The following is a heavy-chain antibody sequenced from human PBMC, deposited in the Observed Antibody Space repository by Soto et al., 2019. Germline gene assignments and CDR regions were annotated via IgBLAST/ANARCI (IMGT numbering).Heavy chain of an antibody. CDR1: GYTFTGYY. CDR3: ARAAMVRGGNAFDI. J-gene: IGHJ3*02. V-gene: IGHV1-2*02. D-gene: IGHD3-10*01. Sequence: ASVKVSCKASGYTFTGYYMHWVRQAPGQGLEWMGWINPNSGGTGYAQKFQGRVTMTRNTSISTAYMELSSLRSEDTAVYYCARAAMVRGGNAFDIWGQGTMVTVSS. CDR2: INPNSGGT.